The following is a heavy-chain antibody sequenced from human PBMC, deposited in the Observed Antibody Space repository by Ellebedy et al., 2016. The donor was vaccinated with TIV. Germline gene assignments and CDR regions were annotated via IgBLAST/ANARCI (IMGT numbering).Heavy chain of an antibody. CDR3: ARDVHMTSTGMDV. V-gene: IGHV3-21*01. D-gene: IGHD2-21*01. CDR1: GFTFSSYS. CDR2: ISSSSSYI. Sequence: GGSLRLSXAASGFTFSSYSMNWVRQAPGKGLEWVSSISSSSSYIYYADSVKGRFTISRDNAKNSLYLQMNSLRAEGTAVYYCARDVHMTSTGMDVWGQGTTVTVSS. J-gene: IGHJ6*02.